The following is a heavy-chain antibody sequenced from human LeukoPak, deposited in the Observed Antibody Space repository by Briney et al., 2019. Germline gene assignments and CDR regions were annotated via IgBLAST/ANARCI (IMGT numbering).Heavy chain of an antibody. J-gene: IGHJ3*02. CDR3: ARDREMATMWGFSAFDI. CDR2: VYYNGNT. D-gene: IGHD5-24*01. CDR1: GGSISGYY. V-gene: IGHV4-59*01. Sequence: SETLSLTCTVSGGSISGYYWTWIRQPPGKGLDWIGFVYYNGNTRYNPSLKSRVTISVDTSENQFSLNLTSVTAADTAVYYCARDREMATMWGFSAFDIWGQGTMVTVSS.